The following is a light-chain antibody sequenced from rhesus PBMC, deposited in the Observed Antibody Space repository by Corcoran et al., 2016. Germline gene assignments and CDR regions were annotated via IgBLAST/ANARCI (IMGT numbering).Light chain of an antibody. J-gene: IGKJ2*01. CDR1: QGIIND. Sequence: DIQMMQSPSSLSASVGDRVTITCRASQGIINDLAWYQQKPGETPKFLIYEASSLQSGIPFRFSGSGSGTDFTLTFSSLQSEDFATYYYQHYYSTPYSFGQGTKVEIK. V-gene: IGKV1-25*01. CDR3: QHYYSTPYS. CDR2: EAS.